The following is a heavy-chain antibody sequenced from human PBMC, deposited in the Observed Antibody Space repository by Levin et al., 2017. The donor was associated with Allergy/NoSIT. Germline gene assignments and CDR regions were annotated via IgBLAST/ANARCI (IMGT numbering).Heavy chain of an antibody. J-gene: IGHJ4*02. CDR3: AKDFGHYGPLDY. Sequence: PGGSLRLSCAASGFNLNDYVMHWVRQLPGKGLEWVSGISWDSGAIGYADSVKGRFTISRDNAKKSLYLQMNSLRPEDTALYYCAKDFGHYGPLDYWGQGTLVTVSS. V-gene: IGHV3-9*01. CDR1: GFNLNDYV. CDR2: ISWDSGAI. D-gene: IGHD3-10*01.